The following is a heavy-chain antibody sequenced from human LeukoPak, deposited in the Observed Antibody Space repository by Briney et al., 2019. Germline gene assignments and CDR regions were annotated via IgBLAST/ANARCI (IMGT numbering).Heavy chain of an antibody. CDR3: AREVVSTPSYFDS. J-gene: IGHJ4*02. D-gene: IGHD2-15*01. CDR1: GFTVSSSY. Sequence: TGGSLRLSYAASGFTVSSSYMYWVRQAPGKGLEWVSFFYRGDSTYYAESVRGRFTFSRDNSKNTLYLLMNSLIPEDTAVYYCAREVVSTPSYFDSWGQGTLVTVSS. V-gene: IGHV3-53*01. CDR2: FYRGDST.